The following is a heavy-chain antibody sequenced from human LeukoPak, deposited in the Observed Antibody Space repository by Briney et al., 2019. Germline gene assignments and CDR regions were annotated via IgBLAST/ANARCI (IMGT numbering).Heavy chain of an antibody. D-gene: IGHD2-8*01. CDR1: GFTFSNAW. CDR2: ISGSGGST. CDR3: ARSLGLMVYAFYYFDY. V-gene: IGHV3-23*01. Sequence: GGSLRLSCAASGFTFSNAWMSWVRQAPGKGLEWVSGISGSGGSTHYADSVKGRFTISRDNSKNTLYLQMNSLRAEDTAVCYCARSLGLMVYAFYYFDYWGQGTLVTVSS. J-gene: IGHJ4*02.